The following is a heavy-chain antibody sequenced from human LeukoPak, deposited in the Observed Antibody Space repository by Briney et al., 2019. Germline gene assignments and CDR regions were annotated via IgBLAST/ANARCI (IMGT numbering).Heavy chain of an antibody. J-gene: IGHJ4*02. CDR1: GITFSRSW. CDR3: ARDRGGRSGLDD. V-gene: IGHV3-7*04. CDR2: IKEDGGEI. D-gene: IGHD2-15*01. Sequence: PGGSLRLSCAASGITFSRSWMSWVRQAPGKGLEWVAFIKEDGGEIFYVDSVKGRFTISRENAENSLYLQMNSLRAEDTAVYYCARDRGGRSGLDDWGQGTLVTVSS.